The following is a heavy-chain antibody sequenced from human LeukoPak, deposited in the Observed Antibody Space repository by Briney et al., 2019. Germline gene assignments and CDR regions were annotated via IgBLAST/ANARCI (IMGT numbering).Heavy chain of an antibody. D-gene: IGHD6-13*01. Sequence: GGFLRLSCAASGFTFSSYDMHWGRQATGKGREWVSAIGTAGDTYYPGSVKGRFTISRENAKNSLYLQMNSLRAEDTAVYYCANGLRIAAAIDYWGQGTLVTVSS. J-gene: IGHJ4*02. CDR1: GFTFSSYD. CDR3: ANGLRIAAAIDY. V-gene: IGHV3-13*01. CDR2: IGTAGDT.